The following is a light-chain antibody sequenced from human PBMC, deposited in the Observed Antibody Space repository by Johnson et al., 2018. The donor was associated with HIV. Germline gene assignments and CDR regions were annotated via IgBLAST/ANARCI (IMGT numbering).Light chain of an antibody. CDR3: GAWASSLCAGWV. Sequence: QSVLTQPPSVSAAPGQKVTISCSASRSNIGNNYVSWYQQLPGTAPKLLIYDNNTRPSGIPDRFFGSKSGTSATLCITGLQTWDEADYYCGAWASSLCAGWVFGTGTKVTVL. V-gene: IGLV1-51*01. CDR1: RSNIGNNY. J-gene: IGLJ1*01. CDR2: DNN.